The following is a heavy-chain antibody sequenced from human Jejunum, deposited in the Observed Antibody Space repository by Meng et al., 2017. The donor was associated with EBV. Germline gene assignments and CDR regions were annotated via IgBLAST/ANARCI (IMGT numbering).Heavy chain of an antibody. CDR1: GFTFSGHY. J-gene: IGHJ5*02. CDR3: ADLGTSPLGP. D-gene: IGHD3-16*01. Sequence: VQLVESGGGLVQPGGSLRLSCAASGFTFSGHYMDWFRQAPGKGLEWLGLIRNKPRGYTAEYAASVKGRFTISRDDSRNSLYLQMNSLKTEDTAVYYCADLGTSPLGPRGQGTLVTVSS. V-gene: IGHV3-72*01. CDR2: IRNKPRGYTA.